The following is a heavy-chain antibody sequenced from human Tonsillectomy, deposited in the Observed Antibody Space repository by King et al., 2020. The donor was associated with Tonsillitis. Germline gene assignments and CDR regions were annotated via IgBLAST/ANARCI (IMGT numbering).Heavy chain of an antibody. D-gene: IGHD6-13*01. V-gene: IGHV4-59*08. CDR1: GGSISSYY. Sequence: QLQESGPGLVKPSETLSLTCTVSGGSISSYYWSWIRQPPGKGLEWIGYIYYSGSTNYNPSLKSRVTISVDTSKNQFSLKLSSVTAADTAVYYCARQIAAAGIGYWGQGTLVTVSS. J-gene: IGHJ4*02. CDR2: IYYSGST. CDR3: ARQIAAAGIGY.